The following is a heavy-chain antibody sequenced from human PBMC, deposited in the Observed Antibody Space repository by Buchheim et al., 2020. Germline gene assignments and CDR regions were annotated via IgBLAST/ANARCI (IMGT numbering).Heavy chain of an antibody. CDR2: ISDSGSPT. CDR1: GFNFNNYY. D-gene: IGHD1-1*01. V-gene: IGHV3-23*01. Sequence: EVLLLESGGGLIQPGGSLRLSCVGSGFNFNNYYMTWVRQAPGKGLEWVATISDSGSPTWYTDSVKGRLTISRDNSQSTVFLQINSPRAEDTAVYYCATKTALHSWGQGTL. CDR3: ATKTALHS. J-gene: IGHJ4*02.